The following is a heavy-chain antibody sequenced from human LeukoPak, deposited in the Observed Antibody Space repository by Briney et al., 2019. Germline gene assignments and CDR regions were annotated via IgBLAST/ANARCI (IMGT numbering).Heavy chain of an antibody. J-gene: IGHJ6*03. CDR2: ISSSSSYI. CDR1: GFTFSSYS. CDR3: ARYGGNPLVGYYYYYMDV. D-gene: IGHD4-23*01. V-gene: IGHV3-21*01. Sequence: GGSLRLSCAASGFTFSSYSMNWVRQAPGKGLEWVSSISSSSSYIYYADSVKGRFTISRDNAKNSLYLQMNSLRAEDTAVYYCARYGGNPLVGYYYYYMDVWGKGTTVTVSS.